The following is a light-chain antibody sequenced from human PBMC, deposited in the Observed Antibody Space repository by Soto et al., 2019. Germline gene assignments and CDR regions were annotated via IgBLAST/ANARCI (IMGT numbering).Light chain of an antibody. CDR3: SSFTSSSTVYV. CDR2: EVT. Sequence: QSALTQPASVSGSPGQSITISCTGTSNDVGGYNYVSWYQQHPGEAPKLVIFEVTNRPSGVSNRFSGSKSGNTASLTISGLQAEDEAEYYCSSFTSSSTVYVFGAGTKATVL. CDR1: SNDVGGYNY. J-gene: IGLJ1*01. V-gene: IGLV2-14*01.